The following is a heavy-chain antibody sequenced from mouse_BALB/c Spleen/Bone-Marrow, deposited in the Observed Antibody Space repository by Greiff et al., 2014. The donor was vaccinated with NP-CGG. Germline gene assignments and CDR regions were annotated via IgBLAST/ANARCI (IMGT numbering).Heavy chain of an antibody. Sequence: QVQLQQSGTEVVRPGASVKLSCKASGYSFTTYWMNWVKQRPGQGLEWIGMIHPSDSETRLNQKFKDKATLTVDKSSSTAYTQLNSPTSEDSAVYYCAREKVYYGISWFAYWGQGTLVTVSA. D-gene: IGHD2-1*01. V-gene: IGHV1-61*01. CDR3: AREKVYYGISWFAY. CDR1: GYSFTTYW. J-gene: IGHJ3*01. CDR2: IHPSDSET.